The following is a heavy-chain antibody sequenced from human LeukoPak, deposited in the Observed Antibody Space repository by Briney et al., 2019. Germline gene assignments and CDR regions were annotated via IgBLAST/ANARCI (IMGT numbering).Heavy chain of an antibody. CDR1: GGTFSSYA. J-gene: IGHJ4*02. CDR2: IIPMFGTA. V-gene: IGHV1-69*05. Sequence: APVKVSCKASGGTFSSYAISWVRQAPGQGLEWMGGIIPMFGTANYAQKFQGRVTITTDESTSTAYMELISLRSEDTAVYYCARGGYCGGDCYWISYYWGQGTLVTVSS. D-gene: IGHD2-21*02. CDR3: ARGGYCGGDCYWISYY.